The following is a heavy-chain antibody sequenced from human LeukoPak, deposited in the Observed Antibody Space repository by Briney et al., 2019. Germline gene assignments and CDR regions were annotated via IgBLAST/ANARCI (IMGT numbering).Heavy chain of an antibody. Sequence: GGSLRLSCAASGFTFSSYGMHWVRQAPGKGLGWVAFIRYDGSNKYYADSVKGRFTISRDNSKSTLSLQMNSLRAEDTAIYYCATYRQVLLPFESWGQGTLVTVSS. CDR1: GFTFSSYG. CDR2: IRYDGSNK. CDR3: ATYRQVLLPFES. D-gene: IGHD2-8*02. J-gene: IGHJ4*02. V-gene: IGHV3-30*02.